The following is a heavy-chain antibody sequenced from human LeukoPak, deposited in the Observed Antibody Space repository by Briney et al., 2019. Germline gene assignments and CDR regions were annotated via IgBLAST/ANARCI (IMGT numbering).Heavy chain of an antibody. V-gene: IGHV3-30*18. CDR1: GFTFSSYG. CDR3: AKETPYCSSTSCYAGGYFDY. CDR2: ISYDGSNK. Sequence: TGRSLRLSCAASGFTFSSYGMHWVRQAPGKGLEWVAVISYDGSNKYYADSVKGRFTIPRDNSKNTLYLQMNSLRAEDTAVYYCAKETPYCSSTSCYAGGYFDYWGQGTLVTVSS. D-gene: IGHD2-2*01. J-gene: IGHJ4*02.